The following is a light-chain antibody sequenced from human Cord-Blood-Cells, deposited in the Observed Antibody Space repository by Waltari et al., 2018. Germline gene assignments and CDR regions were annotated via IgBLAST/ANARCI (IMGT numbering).Light chain of an antibody. CDR1: QSISSY. J-gene: IGKJ4*01. CDR3: QQSYSTPLT. V-gene: IGKV1-39*01. CDR2: AAS. Sequence: DIQMTQSPSSLSASVGDRVTITCRASQSISSYLNWYQQKPGKAPKLLIYAASSLQSGVPSRFSGSGSGTDFTLTISSXQPEDFATYYCQQSYSTPLTFGGGTKVEIK.